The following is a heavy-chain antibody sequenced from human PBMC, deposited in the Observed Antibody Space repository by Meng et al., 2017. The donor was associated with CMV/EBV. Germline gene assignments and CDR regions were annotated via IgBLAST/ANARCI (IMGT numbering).Heavy chain of an antibody. CDR3: AKDVGYCTNGVCYTDYFDY. CDR2: IKQDGSEK. V-gene: IGHV3-7*03. J-gene: IGHJ4*02. Sequence: GGPLRPSCAASGFTFSSYRMSWVRQAPGKGLEWVANIKQDGSEKYYVDSVKGRFTISRDNSKNSLYLQMNSLRTEDTALYYCAKDVGYCTNGVCYTDYFDYWGQGTLVTVSS. D-gene: IGHD2-8*01. CDR1: GFTFSSYR.